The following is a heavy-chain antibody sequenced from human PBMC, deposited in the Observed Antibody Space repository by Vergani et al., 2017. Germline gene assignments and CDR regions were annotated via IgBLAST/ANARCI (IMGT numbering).Heavy chain of an antibody. CDR2: IRSKANSYAT. CDR1: GFTFDDYA. CDR3: SAGSSTAYYAFDI. Sequence: EVQLVESGGGLVQPGRSLRLSCAASGFTFDDYAMHWARQAPGKGLEWVGRIRSKANSYATAYAASVKGRFTISRDDSKNTAYLQMNSLKTEDTAVYYCSAGSSTAYYAFDIWGQGTMVTVSS. J-gene: IGHJ3*02. D-gene: IGHD2-2*01. V-gene: IGHV3-73*01.